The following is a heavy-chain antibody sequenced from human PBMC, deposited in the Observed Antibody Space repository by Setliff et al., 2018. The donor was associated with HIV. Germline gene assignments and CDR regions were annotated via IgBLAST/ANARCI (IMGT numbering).Heavy chain of an antibody. Sequence: PSETLSLTCLVSGDSMIPHYWSWIRQPPGRGLEWIGYISNYGSPSYSPSLESRVTILLDTSKNQFSLRLTSVTAADTAMYYCARVSRLHPFDPWGQGTLVTVSS. D-gene: IGHD2-15*01. CDR3: ARVSRLHPFDP. CDR2: ISNYGSP. V-gene: IGHV4-4*08. CDR1: GDSMIPHY. J-gene: IGHJ5*02.